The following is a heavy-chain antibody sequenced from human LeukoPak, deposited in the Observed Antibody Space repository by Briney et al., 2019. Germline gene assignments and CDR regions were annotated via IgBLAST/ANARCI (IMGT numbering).Heavy chain of an antibody. CDR1: DYTFIAFG. J-gene: IGHJ5*02. D-gene: IGHD3-10*01. Sequence: ASVKVSCKASDYTFIAFGISWVRQAPGQGLEWMAWISAYNGNTNYAQKFQGRVTMTTDTSTSTAYMDLRSLRSDDTAVYYCAKEGGRQGSRGPHWFDPWGQGTLVTVSS. CDR3: AKEGGRQGSRGPHWFDP. V-gene: IGHV1-18*01. CDR2: ISAYNGNT.